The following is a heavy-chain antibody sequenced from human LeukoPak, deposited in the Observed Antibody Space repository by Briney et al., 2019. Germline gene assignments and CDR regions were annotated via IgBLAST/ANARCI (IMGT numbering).Heavy chain of an antibody. Sequence: SETLSLTCTVSGGSISSGGYFLSWIRQPAGKGLEWIGRIYTSGSTDYNPSLKSRVTLSVDTSKNQFSLKLSSVTAADTAVYYCARGASGNYHYFDYWGQGTLVTVSS. J-gene: IGHJ4*02. CDR2: IYTSGST. D-gene: IGHD1-26*01. CDR3: ARGASGNYHYFDY. V-gene: IGHV4-61*02. CDR1: GGSISSGGYF.